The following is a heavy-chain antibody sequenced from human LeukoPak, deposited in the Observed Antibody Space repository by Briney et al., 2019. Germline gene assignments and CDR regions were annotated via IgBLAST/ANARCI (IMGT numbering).Heavy chain of an antibody. CDR3: ARARGYCSSTSCSLDFGY. V-gene: IGHV4-59*01. Sequence: SETLSLTCTVSGGSISPYYWSRIRQPPGKGLEWIGYIYYSGSTNYNPSLKSRVTISVDTSKNQFSLRLSSVTAADTAVYYCARARGYCSSTSCSLDFGYWGQGTLVTVSS. CDR2: IYYSGST. J-gene: IGHJ4*02. D-gene: IGHD2-2*01. CDR1: GGSISPYY.